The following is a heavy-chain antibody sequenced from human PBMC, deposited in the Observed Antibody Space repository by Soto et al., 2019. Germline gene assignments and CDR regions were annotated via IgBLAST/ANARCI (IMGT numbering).Heavy chain of an antibody. Sequence: SETLSLTCTVSGGSISSYYWSWIRQPPGKGLEWIGYIYYSGSTNYNPSLKSRVTISVDTSKNQFSLKLSSVTAADTAVYYCARGQYYYDSSGYYPVNFDYWGQGTLVTVSS. D-gene: IGHD3-22*01. CDR1: GGSISSYY. CDR2: IYYSGST. CDR3: ARGQYYYDSSGYYPVNFDY. J-gene: IGHJ4*02. V-gene: IGHV4-59*01.